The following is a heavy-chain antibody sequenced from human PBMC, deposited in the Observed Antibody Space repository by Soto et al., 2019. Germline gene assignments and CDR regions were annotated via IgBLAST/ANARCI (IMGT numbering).Heavy chain of an antibody. CDR3: ARTYRIQLWLRGHYFDY. CDR2: IYYSGST. J-gene: IGHJ4*02. CDR1: GGSISSSSYY. D-gene: IGHD5-18*01. Sequence: LSLTCTVSGGSISSSSYYWGWIRQPPGKGLEWIGSIYYSGSTYYNPSLKSRVTISVDTSKNQFSLKLSSVTAADTAVYYCARTYRIQLWLRGHYFDYWGQGTLVTVSS. V-gene: IGHV4-39*01.